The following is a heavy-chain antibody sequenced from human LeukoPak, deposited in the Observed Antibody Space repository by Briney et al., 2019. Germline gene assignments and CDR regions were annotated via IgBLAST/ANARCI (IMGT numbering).Heavy chain of an antibody. D-gene: IGHD6-13*01. CDR1: GGSISSSNW. V-gene: IGHV4-4*02. Sequence: NTSETLSLTCAVSGGSISSSNWWSWVRLPPGKGLEWIGEIYHSGSTNYNPSLKSRVTISVDKSKNQFSLKLSSVTAADTAVYYCASRGIAAAGAEYFHHWGQGTLVTVSS. CDR2: IYHSGST. J-gene: IGHJ1*01. CDR3: ASRGIAAAGAEYFHH.